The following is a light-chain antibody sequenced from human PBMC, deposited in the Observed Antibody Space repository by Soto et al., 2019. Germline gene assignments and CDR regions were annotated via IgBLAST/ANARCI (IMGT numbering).Light chain of an antibody. V-gene: IGLV1-51*01. CDR1: SSNIGKNY. CDR2: DNN. J-gene: IGLJ2*01. Sequence: QSVLTQPPSVSAAPVQKVTISCSGSSSNIGKNYVSWYQQLPGTAPKLLIYDNNQRPSGIPDRFSGSKSGTSATLGITGLQTGDEADYYCGTWDSSLSAVLFGGGTKLTVL. CDR3: GTWDSSLSAVL.